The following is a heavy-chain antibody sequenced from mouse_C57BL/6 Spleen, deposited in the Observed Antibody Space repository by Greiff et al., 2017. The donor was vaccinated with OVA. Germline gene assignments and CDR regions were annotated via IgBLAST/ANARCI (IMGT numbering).Heavy chain of an antibody. J-gene: IGHJ2*01. CDR2: INPSNGGT. CDR3: ARSTMVTTYYFDY. D-gene: IGHD2-2*01. Sequence: QVQLQQPGTELVKPGASVKLSCKASGYTFTSYWMHWVKQRPGQGLEWIGNINPSNGGTNYNEKFKSKATLTVDKSSSTAYMQLSSLTSEDSAIYYCARSTMVTTYYFDYWGQGTTLTVSS. CDR1: GYTFTSYW. V-gene: IGHV1-53*01.